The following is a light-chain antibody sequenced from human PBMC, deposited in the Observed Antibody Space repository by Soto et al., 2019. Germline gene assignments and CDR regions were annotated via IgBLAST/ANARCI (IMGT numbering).Light chain of an antibody. Sequence: DIQMTQSPSSLSASVGDRVTITCRASQSIRSYLNWYQQKPGKAPKLLIYAASSLQSGVPSSLSGIVSGTDFPLSISSLQPEDSATYYCQQSYSGPLTFGGGTKVESK. CDR1: QSIRSY. CDR3: QQSYSGPLT. J-gene: IGKJ4*02. CDR2: AAS. V-gene: IGKV1-39*01.